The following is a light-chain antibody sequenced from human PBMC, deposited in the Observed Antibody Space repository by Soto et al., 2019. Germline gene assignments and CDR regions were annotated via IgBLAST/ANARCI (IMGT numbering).Light chain of an antibody. CDR3: NSYRHSTTLV. V-gene: IGLV2-14*01. CDR1: SSDVGGYNS. Sequence: QSALTQPASVSGSPERSITISCTGTSSDVGGYNSVSWFQQHPSKAPKLIIYEVSHRPSGVSIRFSGSKSGNTASLTISGLQAEDEADYYCNSYRHSTTLVFGTGTKVTVL. J-gene: IGLJ1*01. CDR2: EVS.